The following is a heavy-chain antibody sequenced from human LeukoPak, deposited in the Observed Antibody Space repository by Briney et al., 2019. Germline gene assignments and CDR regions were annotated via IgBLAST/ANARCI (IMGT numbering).Heavy chain of an antibody. J-gene: IGHJ5*02. D-gene: IGHD6-19*01. Sequence: SETLSLTCIVFDYSISSAFYWVWVRQPPGEGLEWIRSINHSANTYYTPSLKSRVTISVDTSKNQFSLKLSSVTAADTAVYFCARLQTVAGNNWFDPWGQGTLVTVSS. CDR1: DYSISSAFY. CDR3: ARLQTVAGNNWFDP. V-gene: IGHV4-38-2*02. CDR2: INHSANT.